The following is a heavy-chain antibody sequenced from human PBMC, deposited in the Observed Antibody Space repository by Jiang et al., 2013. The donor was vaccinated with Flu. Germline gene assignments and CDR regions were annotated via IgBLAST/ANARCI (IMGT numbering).Heavy chain of an antibody. CDR3: ARVSPAAIGDGYPDF. Sequence: KPSGGPCPSPALSLVTPLTSGYYWGWIRQPPGKGLEWIANIYYRGSTYYNPSLKSRVTISMETSKNQFSLNLRSVTATDAAVYYCARVSPAAIGDGYPDFWGQGTLVTVSS. CDR2: IYYRGST. J-gene: IGHJ4*02. D-gene: IGHD2-2*01. CDR1: VTPLTSGYY. V-gene: IGHV4-38-2*01.